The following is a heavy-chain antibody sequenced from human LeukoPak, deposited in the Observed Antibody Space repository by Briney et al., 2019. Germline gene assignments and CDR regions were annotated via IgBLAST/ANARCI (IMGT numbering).Heavy chain of an antibody. J-gene: IGHJ4*02. CDR1: GGSISSYY. CDR2: IYTSGST. CDR3: ASVVTDYYDSSGYYDY. D-gene: IGHD3-22*01. V-gene: IGHV4-4*07. Sequence: SETLSLTCSVSGGSISSYYWSWIRQPAGKGLEYIGRIYTSGSTNYNPSLKSRVTISVDRSENQFSLKLSSVTAADTAVYYCASVVTDYYDSSGYYDYWGQGALVTVSS.